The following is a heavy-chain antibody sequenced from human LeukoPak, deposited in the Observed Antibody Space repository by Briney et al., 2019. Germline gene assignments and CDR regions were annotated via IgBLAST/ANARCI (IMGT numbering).Heavy chain of an antibody. CDR2: INPNSGGT. D-gene: IGHD3-10*01. CDR3: ARGGITMVRGPLYHFDY. J-gene: IGHJ4*02. CDR1: GYTFTGYY. Sequence: ASVKVSCKASGYTFTGYYMHWVRQAPGQGLEWMGWINPNSGGTNYAQKFQGWVTMTRDTSISTAYMELSRLRSDDTAVYYCARGGITMVRGPLYHFDYWGQGTLVTVSS. V-gene: IGHV1-2*04.